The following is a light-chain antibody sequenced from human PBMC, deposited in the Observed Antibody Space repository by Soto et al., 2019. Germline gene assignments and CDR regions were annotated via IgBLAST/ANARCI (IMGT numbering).Light chain of an antibody. V-gene: IGLV2-14*01. CDR3: SSYTSVNLYV. CDR2: DVS. CDR1: SSDIGGYTH. Sequence: QSALTQPASVSGSPGQSISISCTGTSSDIGGYTHVSWYQQYAGKAPKLMIYDVSSRPSGVSYRFSGSKSGNTASLTISGLQAEEEADYYCSSYTSVNLYVFGTGTKLTVL. J-gene: IGLJ1*01.